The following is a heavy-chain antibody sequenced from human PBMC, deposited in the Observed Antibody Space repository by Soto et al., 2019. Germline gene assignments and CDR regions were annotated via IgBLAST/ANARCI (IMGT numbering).Heavy chain of an antibody. J-gene: IGHJ6*02. D-gene: IGHD3-10*01. CDR2: IWYDGSNN. V-gene: IGHV3-33*01. CDR3: AREEYYDGSGSYQHYYYGMDV. Sequence: QVQLVESGGGVVQPGRSLRRSCAASGFTFSSYGMHWVRQAPGKGLEWVAAIWYDGSNNYYADSVKGRFTISRDNSKNTQQLQMNRLRAEDTAAYYCAREEYYDGSGSYQHYYYGMDVWGQGSTDAVAS. CDR1: GFTFSSYG.